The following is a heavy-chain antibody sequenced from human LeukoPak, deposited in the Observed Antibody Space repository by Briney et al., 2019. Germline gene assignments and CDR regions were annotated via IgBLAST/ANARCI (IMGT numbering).Heavy chain of an antibody. CDR2: ISCDGRSE. D-gene: IGHD2-15*01. J-gene: IGHJ5*02. CDR3: ARGRGVVVRDWFDH. Sequence: PGGSLRLSCAASGFTFSSYALHWVRQAPGKGLEWVAVISCDGRSEYYTDSEKGRFTISRDNSNNTLYLQMNSLRAEDTAVYYCARGRGVVVRDWFDHWGQGTLVTVSS. CDR1: GFTFSSYA. V-gene: IGHV3-30*04.